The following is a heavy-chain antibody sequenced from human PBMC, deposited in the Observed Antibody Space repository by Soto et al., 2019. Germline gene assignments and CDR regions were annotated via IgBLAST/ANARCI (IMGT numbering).Heavy chain of an antibody. D-gene: IGHD3-22*01. V-gene: IGHV1-18*01. CDR1: GYTSTNYG. CDR3: ATEPAPTKPGYDSACCFDY. CDR2: ISAYNRDA. J-gene: IGHJ4*01. Sequence: QVQLVQSGAEVKKPGASVTVSCKASGYTSTNYGFSWIRQAPGQGPEWMGWISAYNRDAVYAQKFQGRVTLTADTFTTTDDTQVRSLTPNDTAVYSCATEPAPTKPGYDSACCFDYWSYGSLVNVSS.